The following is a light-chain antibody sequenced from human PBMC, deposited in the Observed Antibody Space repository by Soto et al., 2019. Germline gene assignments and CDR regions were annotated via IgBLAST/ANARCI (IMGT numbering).Light chain of an antibody. CDR2: DAS. V-gene: IGKV3-11*01. J-gene: IGKJ1*01. CDR3: QQRSNWLWT. Sequence: EIVLTQSPATLSLSPGERAILSCRASQSVSSYLGWYQQKPGQAPRLLIFDASNRATGIPPRFSGSGSGTDFTLTISSLEPEDFAVYYCQQRSNWLWTFGQGTKVEIK. CDR1: QSVSSY.